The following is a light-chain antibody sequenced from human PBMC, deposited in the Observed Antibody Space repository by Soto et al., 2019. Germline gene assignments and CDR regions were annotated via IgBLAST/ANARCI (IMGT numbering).Light chain of an antibody. Sequence: QSALTQPASVSGSPGQSFTISCTGTSSDVGAYDYVSWYQQHPGKVPKFMIYEVINRPSGVSHRFSGSKSGNTASLTISGLQAEDEADYYCTSYTSSSTYVFGTGTKVTVL. CDR3: TSYTSSSTYV. J-gene: IGLJ1*01. V-gene: IGLV2-14*01. CDR1: SSDVGAYDY. CDR2: EVI.